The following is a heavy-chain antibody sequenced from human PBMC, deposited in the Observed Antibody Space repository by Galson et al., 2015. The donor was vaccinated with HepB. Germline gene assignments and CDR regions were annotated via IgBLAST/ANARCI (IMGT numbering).Heavy chain of an antibody. Sequence: SVKVSCKASGYTFTSYGISWVRQAPGQGLEWMGWISAYNGNTNYAQKLQGRVTMTTDTSTSTAYMELRSLRSDDTAVYYCARALRSYYGSGSYANYWGQGTLVTVSS. CDR1: GYTFTSYG. CDR3: ARALRSYYGSGSYANY. J-gene: IGHJ4*02. CDR2: ISAYNGNT. V-gene: IGHV1-18*04. D-gene: IGHD3-10*01.